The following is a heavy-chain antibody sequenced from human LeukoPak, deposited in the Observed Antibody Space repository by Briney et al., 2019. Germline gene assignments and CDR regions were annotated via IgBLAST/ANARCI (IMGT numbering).Heavy chain of an antibody. D-gene: IGHD6-6*01. CDR1: GGSISSGGYY. CDR3: ARGIAARLADYFDY. CDR2: IYHSGST. J-gene: IGHJ4*02. Sequence: SQTLSLTCTVSGGSISSGGYYWSWIRQPPGKGLEWIGYIYHSGSTYYNPSLKSRVTISVDRSKNQFSLKLSSVTAADTAVYYCARGIAARLADYFDYWGQGTLVTVSS. V-gene: IGHV4-30-2*01.